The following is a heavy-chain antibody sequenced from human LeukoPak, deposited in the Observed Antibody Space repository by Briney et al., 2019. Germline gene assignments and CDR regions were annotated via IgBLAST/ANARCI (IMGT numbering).Heavy chain of an antibody. D-gene: IGHD3-22*01. J-gene: IGHJ4*02. CDR1: GYTFTNNF. CDR3: ARDSFGGYDSTGYYVDY. Sequence: ASVKVSCKASGYTFTNNFMHWVRQAPGQGLEWMGIINPSGDNTWYAQKFQGRVTMTRDMATSTDYMEVSSLRSEDTAVYYCARDSFGGYDSTGYYVDYWGQGTLVTVSS. V-gene: IGHV1-46*01. CDR2: INPSGDNT.